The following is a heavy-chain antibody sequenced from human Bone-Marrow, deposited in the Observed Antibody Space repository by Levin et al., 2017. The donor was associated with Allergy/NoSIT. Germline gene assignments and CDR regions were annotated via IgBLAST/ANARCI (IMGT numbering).Heavy chain of an antibody. CDR3: ARDSSVGITMIVDDI. D-gene: IGHD3-22*01. Sequence: GGSLRLSCAASGFTFSSYSMNWVRQAPGKGLEWVSSISSSSSYIYYADSVKGRFTISRDNAKNSLYLQMNSLRAEDTAVYYCARDSSVGITMIVDDIWGQGTMVTVSS. V-gene: IGHV3-21*01. J-gene: IGHJ3*02. CDR1: GFTFSSYS. CDR2: ISSSSSYI.